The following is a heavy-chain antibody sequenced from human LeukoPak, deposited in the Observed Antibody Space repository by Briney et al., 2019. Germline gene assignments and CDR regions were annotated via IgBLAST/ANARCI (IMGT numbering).Heavy chain of an antibody. CDR2: INPNSGGT. J-gene: IGHJ4*02. CDR1: GYTFTGYY. Sequence: ASVKVSCKASGYTFTGYYMHWVRQAPGQGLEWMGWINPNSGGTNYAQKFQGRVTMTRDTSISTDYMELSRLRSDDTAVYYCASSDYYGSGSYDYWGQGTLVTVSS. D-gene: IGHD3-10*01. CDR3: ASSDYYGSGSYDY. V-gene: IGHV1-2*02.